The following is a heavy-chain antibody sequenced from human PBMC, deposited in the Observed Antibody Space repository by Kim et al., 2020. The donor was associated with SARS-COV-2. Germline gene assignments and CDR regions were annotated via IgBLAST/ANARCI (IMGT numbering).Heavy chain of an antibody. CDR2: IYSGGST. J-gene: IGHJ4*02. CDR1: GFTVSSNY. V-gene: IGHV3-66*02. CDR3: AGEGGPAMVKGFYDY. D-gene: IGHD5-18*01. Sequence: GGSLRLSCAASGFTVSSNYMSWVRQAPGKGLEWVSVIYSGGSTYYADSVKGRFTISRDNSKNTLYLQMNSLRAEDTAVYYCAGEGGPAMVKGFYDYWGQGTLVTVSS.